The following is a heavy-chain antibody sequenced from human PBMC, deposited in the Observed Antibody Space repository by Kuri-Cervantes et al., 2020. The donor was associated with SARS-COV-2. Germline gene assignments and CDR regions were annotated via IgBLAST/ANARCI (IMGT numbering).Heavy chain of an antibody. CDR3: VGAYRQPWTIIFES. V-gene: IGHV3-48*03. J-gene: IGHJ4*02. CDR1: GVTGSNFE. Sequence: GESLKISCEASGVTGSNFEMNWVRQAPGKGLEWVAYISGSGATIYYADSVKGRFTISRDFAKNSLSLQMSSLGVEDTALYYCVGAYRQPWTIIFESWGQGTQVTVSS. CDR2: ISGSGATI. D-gene: IGHD3-16*01.